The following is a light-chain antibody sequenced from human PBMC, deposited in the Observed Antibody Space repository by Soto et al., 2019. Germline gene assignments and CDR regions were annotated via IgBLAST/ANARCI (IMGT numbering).Light chain of an antibody. V-gene: IGKV3-15*01. CDR2: YAS. J-gene: IGKJ5*01. CDR3: QQYNNWPPIT. Sequence: EILMTQSPATLSVSPGERATLSCRASQSVRNNLAWYQQKPGQAPRLLIYYASTRATGIPARFSGSGSGTKFTLTTISLQSEDFALYYCQQYNNWPPITFGQGTRLEIK. CDR1: QSVRNN.